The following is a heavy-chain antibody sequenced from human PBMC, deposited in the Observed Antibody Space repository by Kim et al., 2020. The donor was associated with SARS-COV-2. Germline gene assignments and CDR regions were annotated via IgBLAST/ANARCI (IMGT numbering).Heavy chain of an antibody. V-gene: IGHV3-64D*09. CDR2: ISSNGGST. CDR3: VKLLAAEMATITDY. D-gene: IGHD5-12*01. Sequence: GGSLRLSCSASGFTFSSYAMHWVRQAPGKGLEYVSAISSNGGSTYYADSVKGRFTISRDNSKNTLYLQMSSLSAEDTAVYYCVKLLAAEMATITDYWGQGTLVTVSS. J-gene: IGHJ4*02. CDR1: GFTFSSYA.